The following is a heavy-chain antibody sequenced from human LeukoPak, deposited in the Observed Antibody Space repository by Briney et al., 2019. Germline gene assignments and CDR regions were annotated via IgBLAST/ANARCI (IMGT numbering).Heavy chain of an antibody. D-gene: IGHD4-23*01. CDR2: IYPSGST. CDR1: GGSISSYY. Sequence: SETLSLTCTVSGGSISSYYRSWIRQPAGKGLEWIGRIYPSGSTNYNPSLKSRVTMSLDTSKNQFSLKLSSVTAADTAVYYCARDWPRLRWSLDYWGQGTLVTVSS. V-gene: IGHV4-4*07. CDR3: ARDWPRLRWSLDY. J-gene: IGHJ4*02.